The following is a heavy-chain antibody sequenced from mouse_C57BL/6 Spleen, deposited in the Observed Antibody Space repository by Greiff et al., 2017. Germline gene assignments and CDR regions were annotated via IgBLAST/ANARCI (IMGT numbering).Heavy chain of an antibody. J-gene: IGHJ4*01. V-gene: IGHV1-69*01. Sequence: VQLQQSGAELVMPGASVKLSCKASGYTFTSYWMHWVKQRPGQGLEWIGEIDPSDSYTNYNQKFKGKSTLTVDKSSSTAYMQLSSLTSEDSAVYYCAAFITTVVDYAMDYWGQGTSVTVSS. D-gene: IGHD1-1*01. CDR1: GYTFTSYW. CDR3: AAFITTVVDYAMDY. CDR2: IDPSDSYT.